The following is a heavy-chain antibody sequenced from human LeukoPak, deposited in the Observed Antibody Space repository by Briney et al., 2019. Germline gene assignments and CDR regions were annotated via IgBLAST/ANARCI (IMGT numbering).Heavy chain of an antibody. CDR1: GFTFSSYS. Sequence: GSLRLSCAASGFTFSSYSMNWVRQAPGKGLEWIGEINHSGSTNYNPSLKSRVTISVDTSKNQFSLKLSSVTAADTAVYYCARQELGGSYPWYYYYMDVWGKGTTVTVSS. CDR2: INHSGST. CDR3: ARQELGGSYPWYYYYMDV. D-gene: IGHD1-26*01. J-gene: IGHJ6*03. V-gene: IGHV4-34*01.